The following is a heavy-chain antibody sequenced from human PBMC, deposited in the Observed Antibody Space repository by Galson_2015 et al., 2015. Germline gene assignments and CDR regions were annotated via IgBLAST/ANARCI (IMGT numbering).Heavy chain of an antibody. Sequence: SLRLSCAASGFTFSGSVIHWVRQAPGKGLEWVGQIRKKTNNYATEYVASVKGRFTISRDDSKNTAYLQMNSLKAEDTAVYYCTSSWVSSNTYSGQATLVTVSS. D-gene: IGHD2/OR15-2a*01. CDR3: TSSWVSSNTY. CDR2: IRKKTNNYAT. V-gene: IGHV3-73*01. J-gene: IGHJ4*02. CDR1: GFTFSGSV.